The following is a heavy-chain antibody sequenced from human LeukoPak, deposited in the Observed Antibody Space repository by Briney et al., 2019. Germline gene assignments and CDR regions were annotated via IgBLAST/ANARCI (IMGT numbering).Heavy chain of an antibody. CDR1: GYTFTNYY. V-gene: IGHV1-46*01. D-gene: IGHD3-22*01. CDR2: INPSGGST. Sequence: GASVKVSCKASGYTFTNYYMHWVRQAPGQGLEWMGIINPSGGSTSYAQKFQGRVTMTRDMSTSTVYMELSSLRSEDTAVYYCAREYYYDSSGRNWFDPWGQGTLVTVSS. J-gene: IGHJ5*02. CDR3: AREYYYDSSGRNWFDP.